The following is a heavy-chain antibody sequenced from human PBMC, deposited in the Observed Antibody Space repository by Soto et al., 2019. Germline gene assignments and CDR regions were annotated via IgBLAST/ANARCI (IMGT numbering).Heavy chain of an antibody. CDR3: ARDAGYSYGYYYYYGMDV. V-gene: IGHV4-59*01. Sequence: SETLSLTGTFSGSSISSYYWSWIRRPPGKGLEWIGYIYYSGSTNYNPSLKSRVTISVDTSKNQFSLKLSSVTAADTAVYYCARDAGYSYGYYYYYGMDVWGQGTTVTVSS. J-gene: IGHJ6*02. D-gene: IGHD5-18*01. CDR2: IYYSGST. CDR1: GSSISSYY.